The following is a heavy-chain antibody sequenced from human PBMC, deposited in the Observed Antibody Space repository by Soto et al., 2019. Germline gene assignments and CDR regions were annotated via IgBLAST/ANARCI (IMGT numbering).Heavy chain of an antibody. CDR1: GGSISFYY. Sequence: PSETLSLTCTVSGGSISFYYWSWIRQPPGKGLEWIGSIYYGGTTYYNPSLRSRLAISIDTSKNQFSLRLTSVTAADTALYFCARGWYYFDFWGRGTLVTVSS. CDR2: IYYGGTT. CDR3: ARGWYYFDF. V-gene: IGHV4-59*04. J-gene: IGHJ4*02. D-gene: IGHD2-15*01.